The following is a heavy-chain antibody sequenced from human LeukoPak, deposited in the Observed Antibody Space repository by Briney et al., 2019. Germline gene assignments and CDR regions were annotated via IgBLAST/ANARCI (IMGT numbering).Heavy chain of an antibody. D-gene: IGHD3-10*01. CDR1: GDSVSSNSAA. CDR3: ARADSMVRGVIITDNWFDP. J-gene: IGHJ5*02. V-gene: IGHV6-1*01. Sequence: SQTLSLTCAISGDSVSSNSAAWNWIRQSPSRGLEWLGRTYYRSKWYNDYAVSVKSRITINPDTSKNQFSLQLNSVTPEDTAVYYCARADSMVRGVIITDNWFDPWGQGTLVTVSS. CDR2: TYYRSKWYN.